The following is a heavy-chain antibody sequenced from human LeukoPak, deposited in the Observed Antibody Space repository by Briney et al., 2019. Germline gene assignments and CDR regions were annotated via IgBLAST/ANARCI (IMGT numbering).Heavy chain of an antibody. D-gene: IGHD3-3*01. Sequence: SETLSLTCTVSGGSISSSSYYWGWIRQPPGKGLEWIGSIYYSESTYYNPSLKSRVTISVDTSKNQFSLKLSSVTAADTAVYYCARRVSDFWSGYYTPNWFDPWGQGTLVTVSS. V-gene: IGHV4-39*01. CDR1: GGSISSSSYY. CDR3: ARRVSDFWSGYYTPNWFDP. CDR2: IYYSEST. J-gene: IGHJ5*02.